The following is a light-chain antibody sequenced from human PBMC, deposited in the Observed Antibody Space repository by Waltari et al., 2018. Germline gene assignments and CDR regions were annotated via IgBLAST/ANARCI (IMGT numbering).Light chain of an antibody. Sequence: QSALTQPASVSGSPGQSITISCTGTSRDVGGYNYLSWYQQHPGKAPKVVIFDVSYRTSGFSNRFSASKSGNTASLTISGLQAEDEADYYCTSYTSSHGLVFGTGTKVTVL. CDR1: SRDVGGYNY. CDR2: DVS. V-gene: IGLV2-14*03. J-gene: IGLJ1*01. CDR3: TSYTSSHGLV.